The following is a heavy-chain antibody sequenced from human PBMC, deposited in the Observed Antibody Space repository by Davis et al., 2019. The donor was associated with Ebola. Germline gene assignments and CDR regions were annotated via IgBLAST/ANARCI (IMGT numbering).Heavy chain of an antibody. CDR3: ARGGYGPPRWFNYYYYGMDV. V-gene: IGHV3-74*01. J-gene: IGHJ6*02. CDR1: GFTFSSYW. D-gene: IGHD5-18*01. Sequence: GESLKISCAASGFTFSSYWMHWVRQAPGKGLVWVSRINSDGSSTSYADSVKGRFTISRDNAKNTLYLQMNSLRAEDTAVYYCARGGYGPPRWFNYYYYGMDVWGQGTTVTVSS. CDR2: INSDGSST.